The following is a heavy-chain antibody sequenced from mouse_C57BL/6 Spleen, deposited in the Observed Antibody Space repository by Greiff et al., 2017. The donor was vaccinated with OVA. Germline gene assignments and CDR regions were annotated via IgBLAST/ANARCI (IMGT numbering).Heavy chain of an antibody. CDR1: GYTFTSYW. Sequence: QVQLQQPGAALVKPWASVKLSFKASGYTFTSYWLQWVQQRPGQGLEWIGEIDPSDSYTNYNQQFKGKSTLTVDTSSSTAYMQLSSLTSEDSAVYYCAASYYEGSFDYWGQGTTLTVSS. J-gene: IGHJ2*01. CDR2: IDPSDSYT. V-gene: IGHV1-50*01. CDR3: AASYYEGSFDY. D-gene: IGHD1-1*01.